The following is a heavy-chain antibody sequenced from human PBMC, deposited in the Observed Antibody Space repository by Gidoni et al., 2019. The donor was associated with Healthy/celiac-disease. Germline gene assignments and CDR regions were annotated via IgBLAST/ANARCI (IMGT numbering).Heavy chain of an antibody. CDR2: INHSGST. Sequence: QVQLQQWGAGLLKPSETLSLTCAVYGGSFSGYYWSWIRQPPGKGLEWIGEINHSGSTNYNPSLKSRVTISVDTSKNQVSLKLSSVTAADTDVYYCARVLMVYAMGYYYYYGMDVWGQGTTVTVSS. V-gene: IGHV4-34*01. CDR1: GGSFSGYY. J-gene: IGHJ6*02. CDR3: ARVLMVYAMGYYYYYGMDV. D-gene: IGHD2-8*01.